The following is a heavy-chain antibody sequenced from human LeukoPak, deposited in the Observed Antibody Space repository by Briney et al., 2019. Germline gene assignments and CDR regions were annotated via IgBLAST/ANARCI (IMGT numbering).Heavy chain of an antibody. V-gene: IGHV4-31*03. J-gene: IGHJ4*02. CDR3: ANSLPTVSTRNYFDY. Sequence: SETLSLTCSVSDDSISRRGYYWSWIRQRPGMGLEWMGYIYYNGRSGNTYYNLALKSRVTMSIDTGEKHFSLRLTSVTPPDTAVYYCANSLPTVSTRNYFDYWGQGTLVIVSS. D-gene: IGHD5/OR15-5a*01. CDR1: DDSISRRGYY. CDR2: IYYNGRSGNT.